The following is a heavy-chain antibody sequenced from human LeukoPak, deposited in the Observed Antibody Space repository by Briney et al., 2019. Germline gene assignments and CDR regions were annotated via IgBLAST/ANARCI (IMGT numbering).Heavy chain of an antibody. CDR1: GDSIISGSHY. D-gene: IGHD3-16*01. V-gene: IGHV4-39*01. Sequence: SETLSLTCIVSGDSIISGSHYCDWIRQPPGKGLEWIGSIYYSGSTHYSPSLKSRVTISVDTSKNQFSLKLRSVTAADTAVYYCARRRMINDWFDPWGQGPLVTVST. CDR2: IYYSGST. CDR3: ARRRMINDWFDP. J-gene: IGHJ5*02.